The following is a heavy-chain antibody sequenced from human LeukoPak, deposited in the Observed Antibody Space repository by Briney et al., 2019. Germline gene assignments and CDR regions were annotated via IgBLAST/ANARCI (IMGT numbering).Heavy chain of an antibody. V-gene: IGHV4-34*01. J-gene: IGHJ5*02. D-gene: IGHD3-3*01. CDR1: GESFSGYY. Sequence: SETLSLTCAVYGESFSGYYWSWIRQPPGNGLEWIGEINHSGSTNYNPSLKSRVTISVDTSKNQFSLKLSSVTAADTAVYYCARGLGIFGVSWFDPWGQGTLVSVSS. CDR2: INHSGST. CDR3: ARGLGIFGVSWFDP.